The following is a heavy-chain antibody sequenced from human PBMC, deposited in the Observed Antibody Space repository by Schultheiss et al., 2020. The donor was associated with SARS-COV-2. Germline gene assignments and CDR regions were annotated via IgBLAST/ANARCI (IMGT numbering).Heavy chain of an antibody. Sequence: GESLKISCAASGFTFSSYWMHWVRQAPGKGLVWVSRINSDGSSTSYADSVKGRFTISRDNAKNTLYLQMNSLRAEDTAVYYCAREEYSSSSGPDYWGQGTLVTVSS. J-gene: IGHJ4*02. V-gene: IGHV3-74*01. D-gene: IGHD6-6*01. CDR3: AREEYSSSSGPDY. CDR2: INSDGSST. CDR1: GFTFSSYW.